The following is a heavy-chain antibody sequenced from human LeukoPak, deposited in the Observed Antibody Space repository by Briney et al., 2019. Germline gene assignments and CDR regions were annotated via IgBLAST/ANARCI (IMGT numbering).Heavy chain of an antibody. V-gene: IGHV4-59*08. CDR3: ASLRERSYYARGFDY. CDR2: IYYSGST. Sequence: GSLRLSCTASEFTFGDFAISWVRQPPGKGLEWIGYIYYSGSTNYNPSLKSRVTISVDTSKNQFSLKLSSVTAADTAVYYCASLRERSYYARGFDYWGQGTLVTVSS. J-gene: IGHJ4*02. D-gene: IGHD1-26*01. CDR1: EFTFGDFA.